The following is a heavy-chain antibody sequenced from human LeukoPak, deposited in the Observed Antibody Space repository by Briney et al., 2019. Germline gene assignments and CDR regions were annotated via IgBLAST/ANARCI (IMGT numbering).Heavy chain of an antibody. V-gene: IGHV3-21*01. CDR1: GFTFSNAW. CDR3: ARDLWFGELLRFDWFDP. J-gene: IGHJ5*02. CDR2: ISSSSSYI. Sequence: GGSLRLSCAASGFTFSNAWTSWVCQAPGKGLEWVSSISSSSSYIYYADSVKGRFTISRDNAKNSLYLQMNSLRAEDTAVYYCARDLWFGELLRFDWFDPWGQGTLVTVSS. D-gene: IGHD3-10*01.